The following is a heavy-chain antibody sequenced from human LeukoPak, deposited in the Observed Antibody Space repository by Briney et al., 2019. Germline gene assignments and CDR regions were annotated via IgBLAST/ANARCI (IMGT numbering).Heavy chain of an antibody. J-gene: IGHJ4*02. CDR3: AKDYCSSTTCFFEN. CDR1: GFTFSGHG. CDR2: ISGSGGST. D-gene: IGHD2/OR15-2a*01. Sequence: GGSLRLSCGASGFTFSGHGMRWVRQAPGKGLEWVSGISGSGGSTFYADSVKGRFTISRDNSKNTLYLQMNSLRVEDTAVYYCAKDYCSSTTCFFENWGKGTLVTVSS. V-gene: IGHV3-23*01.